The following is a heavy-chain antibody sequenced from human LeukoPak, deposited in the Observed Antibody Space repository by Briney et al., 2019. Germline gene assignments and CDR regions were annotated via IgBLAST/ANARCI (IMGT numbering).Heavy chain of an antibody. V-gene: IGHV3-30*18. D-gene: IGHD2-2*01. J-gene: IGHJ5*02. CDR3: AKWGCSSTTCYLANP. CDR1: GLTFSSYG. CDR2: ISYDGTIR. Sequence: GRSLRLSCAASGLTFSSYGMHWVRQAPGRGLEWVAVISYDGTIRNYADSVKGRFTISRDNSKNTLYLQINSLTAEDTALYYCAKWGCSSTTCYLANPWGQGTLVTVSS.